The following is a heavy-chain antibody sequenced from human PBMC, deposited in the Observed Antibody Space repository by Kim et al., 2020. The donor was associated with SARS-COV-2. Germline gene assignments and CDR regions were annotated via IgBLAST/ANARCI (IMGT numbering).Heavy chain of an antibody. Sequence: GGTLRLTCTASGFTLTNYAMYWVRQAPGKGLEYVSAISSNGYSTYYANFAEGRFTIASETSKNRLYLQLGKLRAEDKAMYYSAREARNSGNYAYHDYWGQGILFIVSS. CDR3: AREARNSGNYAYHDY. D-gene: IGHD1-26*01. V-gene: IGHV3-64*01. J-gene: IGHJ4*02. CDR2: ISSNGYST. CDR1: GFTLTNYA.